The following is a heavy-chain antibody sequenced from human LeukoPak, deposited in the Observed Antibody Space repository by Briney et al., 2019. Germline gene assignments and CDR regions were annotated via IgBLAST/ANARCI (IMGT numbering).Heavy chain of an antibody. CDR3: ARDHHRRLYDSQARDTFDI. CDR1: GFTFSSYT. CDR2: ISSSGSTM. V-gene: IGHV3-48*01. Sequence: PGGSLRLSCAASGFTFSSYTMNWVRQAPGKGLEWVSYISSSGSTMYYADSVKGRFSISRDNAKNSLYLQMNSLRAEDTAVYYCARDHHRRLYDSQARDTFDIWGQGTMVSVSS. J-gene: IGHJ3*02. D-gene: IGHD3-22*01.